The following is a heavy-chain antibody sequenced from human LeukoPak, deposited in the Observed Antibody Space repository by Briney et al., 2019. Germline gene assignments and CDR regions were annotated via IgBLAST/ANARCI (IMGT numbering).Heavy chain of an antibody. Sequence: SETLSLTCTVSGGSISSYYWSWIRQPPGKGLEWIGYIYYRGSTNYNPSLKSRVTISVDTSKNQFSLKLSSVTAADTAVYYCARQTGGRSEIQLWPQQQKKYYFDYWGQGTLVTVSS. CDR3: ARQTGGRSEIQLWPQQQKKYYFDY. CDR1: GGSISSYY. D-gene: IGHD5-18*01. CDR2: IYYRGST. J-gene: IGHJ4*02. V-gene: IGHV4-59*08.